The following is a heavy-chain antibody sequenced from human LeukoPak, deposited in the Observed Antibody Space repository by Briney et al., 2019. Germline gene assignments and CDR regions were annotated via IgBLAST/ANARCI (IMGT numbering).Heavy chain of an antibody. CDR3: ARAKMVPGVPPFDY. CDR2: IYYSGST. V-gene: IGHV4-31*03. J-gene: IGHJ4*02. Sequence: SETLSLTCTVSGGSISSGGYYWSWIRQHPGKGLEWIGYIYYSGSTYYNPSLKSRVTISVDTSKNQFSLKLSSVTAADTAVYYCARAKMVPGVPPFDYWGQGTLVTVSS. D-gene: IGHD3-10*01. CDR1: GGSISSGGYY.